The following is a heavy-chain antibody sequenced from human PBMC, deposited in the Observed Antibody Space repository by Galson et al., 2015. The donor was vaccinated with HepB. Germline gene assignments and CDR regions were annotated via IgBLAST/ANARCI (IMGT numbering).Heavy chain of an antibody. J-gene: IGHJ4*02. Sequence: SLRLSCAASGFIFSKYAMNWVRQAPGKGLEWVSIISGGAGDTYSKYAASVKGRFAISRDNSKNILYLEMNSLRDEATAVYYCGKCTSRSGCFGLHLEYWSQGTLVTVSS. D-gene: IGHD6-25*01. CDR2: ISGGAGDT. CDR1: GFIFSKYA. CDR3: GKCTSRSGCFGLHLEY. V-gene: IGHV3-23*01.